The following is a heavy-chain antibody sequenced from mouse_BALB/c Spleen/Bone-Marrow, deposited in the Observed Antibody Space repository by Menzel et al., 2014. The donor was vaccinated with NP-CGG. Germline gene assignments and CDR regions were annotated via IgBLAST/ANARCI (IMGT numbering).Heavy chain of an antibody. D-gene: IGHD2-4*01. CDR3: GRGDDYDGDFAR. V-gene: IGHV1-37*01. CDR1: GYSFTGYF. Sequence: VHLQQSGPELVKPGASVKISCKASGYSFTGYFMNWVKQGHGKSLEWIGRINPYNGDTFYNQKFKGKATLTVDKSSSTAHMELLSLTSEDSAVYYCGRGDDYDGDFARRAQGTALTCST. CDR2: INPYNGDT. J-gene: IGHJ2*01.